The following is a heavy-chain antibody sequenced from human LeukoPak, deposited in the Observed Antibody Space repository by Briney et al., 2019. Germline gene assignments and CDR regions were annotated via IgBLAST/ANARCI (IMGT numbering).Heavy chain of an antibody. V-gene: IGHV1-69*05. CDR3: ARDAGLSSAWGIIPGYYFDY. CDR1: GGTFSSYA. J-gene: IGHJ4*02. Sequence: ASVKVSCKASGGTFSSYAISWVRQAPGQGLEWMGGIIPIFGTANYAQKFRGRVTMTRDMSTSTVYMEVSSLRSEDTAVYYCARDAGLSSAWGIIPGYYFDYWGQGTLVTVSS. D-gene: IGHD6-19*01. CDR2: IIPIFGTA.